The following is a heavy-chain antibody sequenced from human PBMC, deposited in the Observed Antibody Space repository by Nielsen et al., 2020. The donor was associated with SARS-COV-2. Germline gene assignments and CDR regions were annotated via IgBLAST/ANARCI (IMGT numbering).Heavy chain of an antibody. CDR2: IKQDGSEK. J-gene: IGHJ6*02. Sequence: GESLKISCAASGFTFSSYWMSWVRQAPGKGLEWVANIKQDGSEKYYVDSVKGRFTISRDNAKNSLYLQMNSLRAEDTAVYYCARDPFYYDFWSGPSLRGSYGMDVWGQGTTVTVSS. D-gene: IGHD3-3*01. CDR3: ARDPFYYDFWSGPSLRGSYGMDV. CDR1: GFTFSSYW. V-gene: IGHV3-7*05.